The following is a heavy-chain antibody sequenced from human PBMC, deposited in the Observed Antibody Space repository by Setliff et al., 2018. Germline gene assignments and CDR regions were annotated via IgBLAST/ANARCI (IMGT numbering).Heavy chain of an antibody. D-gene: IGHD5-12*01. CDR1: GDTSTTYA. CDR2: INAGNGNT. V-gene: IGHV1-3*01. Sequence: GASVKVSCKASGDTSTTYAIHWVRQAPGQGLEWMGWINAGNGNTKYSQKFQGRVTITRDTSASTAYMELSSLRSEDTAVYYCARDPASSGYDTYYYYYYGMDVWGQGTTVTVSS. CDR3: ARDPASSGYDTYYYYYYGMDV. J-gene: IGHJ6*02.